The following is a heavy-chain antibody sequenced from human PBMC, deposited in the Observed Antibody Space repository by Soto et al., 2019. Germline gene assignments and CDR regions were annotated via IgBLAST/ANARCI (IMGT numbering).Heavy chain of an antibody. V-gene: IGHV3-23*01. Sequence: GGSLRLSCAASGFTFSSYAMSWVRQAPGKGLEWVSAISGSGGSTYYADSVKGRFTISRDNSKNTLYLQMNSLRAEETAVYYCAKDRGATNSYYDILTGYLYYFDYWGQGTLVTVSS. D-gene: IGHD3-9*01. CDR2: ISGSGGST. J-gene: IGHJ4*02. CDR3: AKDRGATNSYYDILTGYLYYFDY. CDR1: GFTFSSYA.